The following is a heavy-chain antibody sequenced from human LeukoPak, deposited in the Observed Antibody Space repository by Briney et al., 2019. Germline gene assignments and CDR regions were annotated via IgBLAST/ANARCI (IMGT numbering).Heavy chain of an antibody. CDR1: GFTFISYW. V-gene: IGHV3-74*01. Sequence: GGSLRLSCAASGFTFISYWMHWVRQAPGKGLVWVSRINIEGTTTTYADAAKGRFTISRDNAKNTLYLQMNSLRAEDTAVYYCVKDGGYNLDSWGQGTLVTVSS. D-gene: IGHD5-24*01. J-gene: IGHJ4*02. CDR3: VKDGGYNLDS. CDR2: INIEGTTT.